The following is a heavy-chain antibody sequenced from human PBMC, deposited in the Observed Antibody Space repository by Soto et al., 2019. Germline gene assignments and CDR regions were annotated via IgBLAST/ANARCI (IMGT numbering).Heavy chain of an antibody. CDR3: ATLPPTDILTGYRGDY. J-gene: IGHJ4*02. V-gene: IGHV4-34*01. Sequence: QVQLQQWGAGLLKPSETLSLTCAVYGGSFSGYYWSWIRQPPGKGLEWIGEINHSGSTNYNPSLKSRVTISVDTSKNQFSLKLSSVTAADTAVYYCATLPPTDILTGYRGDYWGQGTLVTVSS. CDR2: INHSGST. D-gene: IGHD3-9*01. CDR1: GGSFSGYY.